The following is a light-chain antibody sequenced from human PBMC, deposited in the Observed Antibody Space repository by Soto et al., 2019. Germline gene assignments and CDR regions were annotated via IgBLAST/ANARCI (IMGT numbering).Light chain of an antibody. Sequence: AIQMTQSPSSLSVSVGDRVTITCRASQDIRNELGWYQQRPGKAPKLLIYAASTLQSGVPSRFSASGSGTDFTLTISSLQPEDFATYYCLQDYNYPRTFGPGTRVDIK. CDR1: QDIRNE. V-gene: IGKV1-6*01. CDR3: LQDYNYPRT. J-gene: IGKJ1*01. CDR2: AAS.